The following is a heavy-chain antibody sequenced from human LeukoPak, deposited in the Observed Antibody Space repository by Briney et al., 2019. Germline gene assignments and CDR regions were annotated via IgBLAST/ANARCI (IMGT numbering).Heavy chain of an antibody. CDR3: AKGVATTTWTW. CDR1: GFTFSSYG. CDR2: ISYDGSNK. D-gene: IGHD5-24*01. J-gene: IGHJ4*02. Sequence: GGSLRLSCAASGFTFSSYGMHWVRQAPGKGLEWVAVISYDGSNKYYADSVKGRFTISRDNSKNTLYLQMNSLRAEDTAVYYCAKGVATTTWTWWGQGTLVTVSS. V-gene: IGHV3-30*18.